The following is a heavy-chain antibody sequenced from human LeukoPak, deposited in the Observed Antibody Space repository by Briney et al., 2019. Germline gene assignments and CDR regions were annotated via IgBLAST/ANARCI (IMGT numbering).Heavy chain of an antibody. CDR1: GGSISGYF. V-gene: IGHV4-34*01. CDR3: ARGAVAATHFGY. CDR2: INHSGST. D-gene: IGHD2-15*01. Sequence: PSETLSLTCTVSGGSISGYFWSWIRQPPGKGLEWIGEINHSGSTNYNPSLKSRVTISVDTSKNQFSLKLSSVTAADTAVYYCARGAVAATHFGYWGQGTLVTVSS. J-gene: IGHJ4*02.